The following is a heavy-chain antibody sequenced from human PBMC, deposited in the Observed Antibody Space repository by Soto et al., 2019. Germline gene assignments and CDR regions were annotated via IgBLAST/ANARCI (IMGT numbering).Heavy chain of an antibody. CDR1: GYTFTSYG. V-gene: IGHV1-18*01. CDR3: ARGRYGDY. D-gene: IGHD1-1*01. Sequence: QVHLVQSGAEVKKPGASVKVSCKASGYTFTSYGITWVRQAPGQGLEWMGWISAHNGNTDYAQKPQGRVSVTRATTTSTAYMEMRSLRSDDTAVYYCARGRYGDYWGQGALVTVSS. CDR2: ISAHNGNT. J-gene: IGHJ4*02.